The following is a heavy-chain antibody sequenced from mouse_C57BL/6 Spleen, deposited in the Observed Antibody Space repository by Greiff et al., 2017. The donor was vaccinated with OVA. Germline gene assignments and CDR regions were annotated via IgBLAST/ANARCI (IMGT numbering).Heavy chain of an antibody. CDR3: TRGRQLRLTFAY. Sequence: VQLKQSGAELVRPGASVKLSCTASGFNIKDDYMHWVKQRPEQGLEWIGWIDPENGDTEYASQFQGKATITADTSSNTAYLQLSSLTSEDTAVYYGTRGRQLRLTFAYWGQGTLVTVSA. CDR1: GFNIKDDY. CDR2: IDPENGDT. D-gene: IGHD3-2*02. V-gene: IGHV14-4*01. J-gene: IGHJ3*01.